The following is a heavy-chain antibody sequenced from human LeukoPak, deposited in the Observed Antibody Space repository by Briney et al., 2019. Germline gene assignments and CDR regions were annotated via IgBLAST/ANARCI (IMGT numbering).Heavy chain of an antibody. CDR2: ISWNSGSI. V-gene: IGHV3-9*03. J-gene: IGHJ4*02. D-gene: IGHD3-22*01. CDR1: VFTFDDYA. CDR3: ATSHDSSGYGFDY. Sequence: GGSLRLSCAASVFTFDDYAMHWVRQAPGKGLEWVSGISWNSGSIGYADSVKGRFTISRDNAKNSLYLQMNSLRAEDMALYYCATSHDSSGYGFDYWGQGTLVTVSS.